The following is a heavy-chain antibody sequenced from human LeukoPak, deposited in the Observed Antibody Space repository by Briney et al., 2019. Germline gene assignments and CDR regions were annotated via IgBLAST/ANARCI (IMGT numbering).Heavy chain of an antibody. D-gene: IGHD3-3*01. CDR1: GYTFTSYY. CDR3: ARGRWSGHTVGYYFGY. J-gene: IGHJ4*02. V-gene: IGHV1-46*01. CDR2: INPSGGST. Sequence: ASVKVSCKASGYTFTSYYMHWVRQAPGQGLEWMGIINPSGGSTSYAQKFQGRVTMTRDMSTSTAYMELSRLRSEDMAVYYCARGRWSGHTVGYYFGYWGQGTLVTVSS.